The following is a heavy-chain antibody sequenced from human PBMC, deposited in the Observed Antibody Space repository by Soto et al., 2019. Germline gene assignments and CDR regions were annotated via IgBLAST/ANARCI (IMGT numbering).Heavy chain of an antibody. CDR3: ARLRYSSGWYGGTYYFDF. V-gene: IGHV4-39*01. D-gene: IGHD6-19*01. CDR2: LYYSGST. CDR1: GCSFSSRNYY. J-gene: IGHJ4*02. Sequence: LQLQEACPGLVKPSATLARTCTVSGCSFSSRNYYRGSIRQPPGKGLEWSGSLYYSGSTYYNPSRQSCATISLETSARQFSMKLSSGTAAATAVYCCARLRYSSGWYGGTYYFDFWGRGTLVTVS.